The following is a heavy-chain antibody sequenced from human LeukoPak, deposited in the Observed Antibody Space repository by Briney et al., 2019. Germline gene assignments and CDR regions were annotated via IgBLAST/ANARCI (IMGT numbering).Heavy chain of an antibody. J-gene: IGHJ4*02. CDR1: GYSISSGYY. Sequence: SETLSLTCAVSGYSISSGYYWGWIRQPPGKGLEWIGYIYYSGSTNYNPSLKSRVTISVDTSKNQFSLKLSSVTAADTAVYYCARYEGNYFDYWGQGTLVTVSS. D-gene: IGHD3-16*01. V-gene: IGHV4-61*01. CDR3: ARYEGNYFDY. CDR2: IYYSGST.